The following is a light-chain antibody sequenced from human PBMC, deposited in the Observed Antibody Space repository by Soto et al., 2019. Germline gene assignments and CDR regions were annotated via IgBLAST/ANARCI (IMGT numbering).Light chain of an antibody. Sequence: QSALTQPASVSGSPGQSITIYCTGTSSDVGGYNYVSWYQQHPGKAPKLMIYEVSNRPSGVSNRFSGSKSGNTASLTISGLQTEDEADYYCCSYAGRYTYVFGTGTKLTVL. CDR1: SSDVGGYNY. V-gene: IGLV2-14*01. J-gene: IGLJ1*01. CDR2: EVS. CDR3: CSYAGRYTYV.